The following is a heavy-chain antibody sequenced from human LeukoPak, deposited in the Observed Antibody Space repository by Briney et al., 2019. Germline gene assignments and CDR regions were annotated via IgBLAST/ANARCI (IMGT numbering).Heavy chain of an antibody. CDR3: AREGYCTNGVCHAGYYFDY. Sequence: PSETLSLTCTVSGVSISSYYWSWIRQPPGKGVEGGGDIYYSGSTNYNPSLKSRVTISVDTSKNQFSLNLSSVTAADTAVYYCAREGYCTNGVCHAGYYFDYWGQGTLVTVSS. CDR1: GVSISSYY. D-gene: IGHD2-8*01. J-gene: IGHJ4*02. CDR2: IYYSGST. V-gene: IGHV4-59*01.